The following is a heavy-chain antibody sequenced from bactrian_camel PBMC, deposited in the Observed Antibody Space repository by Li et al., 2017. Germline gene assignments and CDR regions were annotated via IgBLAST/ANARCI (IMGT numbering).Heavy chain of an antibody. D-gene: IGHD3*01. V-gene: IGHV3-3*01. CDR3: AADSRAGTKFIPRLEEGEYNN. CDR1: KDATNNYY. J-gene: IGHJ4*01. CDR2: ISVGGSRT. Sequence: HVQLVESGGGSIQAGGSLSLSCAVSKDATNNYYMAWFRQAPGKEREGIAAISVGGSRTNYSDSVQGRFTISRDSPKKTLSLQMDSLKPEDTATYYCAADSRAGTKFIPRLEEGEYNNWGQGTQVTVS.